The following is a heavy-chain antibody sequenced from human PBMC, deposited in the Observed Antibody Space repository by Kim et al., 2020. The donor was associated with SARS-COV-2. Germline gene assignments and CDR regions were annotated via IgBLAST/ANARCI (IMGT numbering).Heavy chain of an antibody. CDR1: GGSISSSSYY. CDR2: IYYSGST. J-gene: IGHJ4*02. D-gene: IGHD3-10*01. Sequence: SETLSLTCTVSGGSISSSSYYWGWIRQPPGKGLEWIGSIYYSGSTYYNPSLKSRVTISVDTSKNQFSLKLSSVTAADTAVYYCASQYRRLLLWFGELLWGQGTLVTVSS. CDR3: ASQYRRLLLWFGELL. V-gene: IGHV4-39*01.